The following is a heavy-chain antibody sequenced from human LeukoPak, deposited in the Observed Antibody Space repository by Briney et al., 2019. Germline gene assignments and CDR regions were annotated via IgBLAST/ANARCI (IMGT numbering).Heavy chain of an antibody. CDR2: IYYSGST. J-gene: IGHJ5*02. CDR1: GGSISSYY. CDR3: ARADDYDILTGMGATHRRWFDP. D-gene: IGHD3-9*01. V-gene: IGHV4-59*01. Sequence: PSETLSLTCTVSGGSISSYYWSWIRQPPGKGLEWIGYIYYSGSTNYNPSLKSRVTISVDTSKNQFSLKLSSVTAADTAVYYCARADDYDILTGMGATHRRWFDPWGQGTLVTVSS.